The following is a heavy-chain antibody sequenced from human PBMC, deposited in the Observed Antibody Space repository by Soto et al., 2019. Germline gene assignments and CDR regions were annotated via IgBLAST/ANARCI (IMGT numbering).Heavy chain of an antibody. D-gene: IGHD1-20*01. J-gene: IGHJ4*02. CDR3: VRGSVYNWRGDF. CDR2: INGDGSTT. Sequence: EVQLVVSGGDLIQPGGSLRLSCAASGFTFSNYWMHWVRQAPGKGLVWVSRINGDGSTTSYADSVKGRFTISRDNAKNTLSLQINRLRAEDTAVYYCVRGSVYNWRGDFWGQGTLVTVSS. CDR1: GFTFSNYW. V-gene: IGHV3-74*01.